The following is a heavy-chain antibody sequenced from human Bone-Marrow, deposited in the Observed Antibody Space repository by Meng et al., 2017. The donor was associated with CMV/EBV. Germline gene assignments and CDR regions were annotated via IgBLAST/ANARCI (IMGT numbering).Heavy chain of an antibody. CDR2: IYYSGST. Sequence: QLQLQESGPGLVKPAETLSLTCTVSGGSISSSSYYWGWMRQPPGKGLEWIGSIYYSGSTYYNPSLKSRVTISVDTSKNQFSLKLSSVTAADTAVYYCARDGDLYNWNYVSFDYWGQGTLVTVSS. V-gene: IGHV4-39*07. CDR1: GGSISSSSYY. D-gene: IGHD1-7*01. CDR3: ARDGDLYNWNYVSFDY. J-gene: IGHJ4*02.